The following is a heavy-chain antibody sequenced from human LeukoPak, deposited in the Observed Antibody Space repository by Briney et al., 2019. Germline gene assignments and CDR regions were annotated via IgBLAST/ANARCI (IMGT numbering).Heavy chain of an antibody. V-gene: IGHV4-59*12. CDR1: GGSISSYY. D-gene: IGHD2-21*02. CDR3: AREGLSDYYFDY. Sequence: ASETLSLTCNVSGGSISSYYWSWIRQPPGKGLEWIGYIYYNGSTIYNPSLKSRVTMSVDTSKNQFSLKLSSVTAADTAVYYCAREGLSDYYFDYWGQGTLVTVSS. J-gene: IGHJ4*02. CDR2: IYYNGST.